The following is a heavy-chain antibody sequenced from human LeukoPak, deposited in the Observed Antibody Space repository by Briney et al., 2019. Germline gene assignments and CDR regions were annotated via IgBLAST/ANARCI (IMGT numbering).Heavy chain of an antibody. CDR1: GYSISSGYY. CDR2: IYHSGST. J-gene: IGHJ4*02. Sequence: TASETLSLTCTVSGYSISSGYYWAWIRQPPGKGLEWIGSIYHSGSTYYNPSLKSRVTISVDTSKNQFSLKLSSVTAADTAVYYCARDNHYDFWSGYYPLYYFDYWGQGTLVTVSS. V-gene: IGHV4-38-2*02. CDR3: ARDNHYDFWSGYYPLYYFDY. D-gene: IGHD3-3*01.